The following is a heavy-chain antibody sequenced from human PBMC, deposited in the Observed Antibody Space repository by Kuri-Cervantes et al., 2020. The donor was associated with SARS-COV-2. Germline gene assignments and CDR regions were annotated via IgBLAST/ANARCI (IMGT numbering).Heavy chain of an antibody. Sequence: NVSCKGSGFRFTTYWIGWVRQMPGKGREWMAIIYPTDSDTRYNPSFQGQVTISADKSISTAYLQWSSLKASDSAMYYCARTRGSYYTDAFDLWGQGTMVTVSS. CDR1: GFRFTTYW. CDR3: ARTRGSYYTDAFDL. D-gene: IGHD1-26*01. CDR2: IYPTDSDT. V-gene: IGHV5-51*01. J-gene: IGHJ3*01.